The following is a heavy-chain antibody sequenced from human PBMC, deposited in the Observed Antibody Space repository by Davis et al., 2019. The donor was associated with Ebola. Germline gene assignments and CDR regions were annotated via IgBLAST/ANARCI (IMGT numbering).Heavy chain of an antibody. CDR2: ISGSGGNT. CDR3: ARSGLSFGVVKYHYGMDV. V-gene: IGHV3-23*01. Sequence: PGGSLRLSCAASGFVFSSYVMTWVRQAPGKGLEWVSAISGSGGNTYYADSVKGRFTISRDNSKKTMYLQMNSLRGEDTAVYYCARSGLSFGVVKYHYGMDVWGKGTTVTVSS. CDR1: GFVFSSYV. J-gene: IGHJ6*04. D-gene: IGHD3-3*01.